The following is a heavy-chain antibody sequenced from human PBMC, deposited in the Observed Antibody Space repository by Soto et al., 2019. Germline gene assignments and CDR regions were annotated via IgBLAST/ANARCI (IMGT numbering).Heavy chain of an antibody. CDR3: ARDGAEDMVNWFDP. CDR2: LNPNTGNS. D-gene: IGHD3-10*01. CDR1: GYTFTSYD. J-gene: IGHJ5*02. Sequence: ASVKVSCKASGYTFTSYDIYWVRQATGQGLEWMGWLNPNTGNSGYAQKFQGRITVTSDTSINAVHMELSSLRSEDTAVYYCARDGAEDMVNWFDPWGQGTRGTV. V-gene: IGHV1-8*01.